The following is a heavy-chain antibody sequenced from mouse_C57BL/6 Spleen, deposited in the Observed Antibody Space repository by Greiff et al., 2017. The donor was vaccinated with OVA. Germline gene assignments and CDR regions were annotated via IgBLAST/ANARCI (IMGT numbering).Heavy chain of an antibody. D-gene: IGHD1-1*01. CDR1: GYTFTSYW. V-gene: IGHV1-53*01. CDR3: ARWDYYEDAMDY. J-gene: IGHJ4*01. CDR2: INPSNGGT. Sequence: QVHVKQPGTELVKPGASVKLSCKASGYTFTSYWMHWVKQRPGQGLEWIGNINPSNGGTNYNEKFKSKATLTLDKSSSTAYMQLSSLTSEDSAVYYCARWDYYEDAMDYWGQGTSVTVSS.